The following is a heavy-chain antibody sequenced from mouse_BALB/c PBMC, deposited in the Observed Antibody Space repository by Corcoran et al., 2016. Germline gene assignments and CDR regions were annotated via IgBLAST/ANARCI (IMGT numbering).Heavy chain of an antibody. J-gene: IGHJ2*01. Sequence: QIQLVQSGPELKKPGETVKISCKASGYTFTNYGMNWVKQAPGKGLKWMGWINTYTGEPTYADDFKGRFAFSLETSASTAYLQINNLKNEDTATYFCARYGSSLYFDYWGQDTTLTVSS. CDR1: GYTFTNYG. D-gene: IGHD1-1*01. V-gene: IGHV9-3-1*01. CDR3: ARYGSSLYFDY. CDR2: INTYTGEP.